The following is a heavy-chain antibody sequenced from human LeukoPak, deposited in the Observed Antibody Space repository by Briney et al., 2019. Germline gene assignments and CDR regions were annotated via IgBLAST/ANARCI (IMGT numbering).Heavy chain of an antibody. CDR2: IYSGGST. V-gene: IGHV3-53*01. D-gene: IGHD3-9*01. CDR3: ARVLRYFDWLPLD. J-gene: IGHJ4*02. CDR1: GLTVSSNY. Sequence: GGSLRLSCAASGLTVSSNYMSWVRQAPGKGPEWVSVIYSGGSTYYADSVKGRFTISRDNSKNTLYLQMNSLRAEDTAVYYCARVLRYFDWLPLDWGQGTLVTVSS.